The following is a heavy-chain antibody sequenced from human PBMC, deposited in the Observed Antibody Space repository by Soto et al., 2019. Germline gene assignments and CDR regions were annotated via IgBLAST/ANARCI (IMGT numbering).Heavy chain of an antibody. CDR3: ASAGVAATDYFDY. D-gene: IGHD2-15*01. CDR1: GFTFDDYT. CDR2: ISSSSSTI. Sequence: EVQLVESGGVVVQPGGSLRLSCAASGFTFDDYTMHWVRQAPGKGLEWVSYISSSSSTIYYADSVKGRFTISRDNAKNSLYLQMNSLRDEDTAVYYCASAGVAATDYFDYWGQGTLVTVSS. J-gene: IGHJ4*02. V-gene: IGHV3-48*02.